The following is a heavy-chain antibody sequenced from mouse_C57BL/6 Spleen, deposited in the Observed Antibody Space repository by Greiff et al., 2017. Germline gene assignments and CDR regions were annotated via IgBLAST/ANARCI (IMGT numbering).Heavy chain of an antibody. J-gene: IGHJ1*03. CDR3: TTICYDYEGYFDV. Sequence: EVKLQESGGGLVQPGGSMKLSCAASGFTFSDAWMDWVRQSPEQGLEWVAEIRNKANNHATYYAESVKGRFTISRDDSKSSVYLQMNSLRAEDTGIYYCTTICYDYEGYFDVWGTGTTVTVSS. CDR2: IRNKANNHAT. V-gene: IGHV6-6*01. D-gene: IGHD2-4*01. CDR1: GFTFSDAW.